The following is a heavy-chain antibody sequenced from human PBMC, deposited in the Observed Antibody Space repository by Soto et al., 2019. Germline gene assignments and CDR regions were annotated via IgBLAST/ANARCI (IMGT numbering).Heavy chain of an antibody. CDR3: ARGFSLEVRGEYDY. CDR1: GYTFTSYD. Sequence: QVQLVQSGAEVKKPGASVKVSCQASGYTFTSYDINWVRQATGQGLEWMGWMNPNNTNTGYAQKFQGRLTMTRTTAMGTAYMALSSVTSEDTAVYYCARGFSLEVRGEYDYWGQGTLVTVSS. J-gene: IGHJ4*02. V-gene: IGHV1-8*01. D-gene: IGHD3-10*01. CDR2: MNPNNTNT.